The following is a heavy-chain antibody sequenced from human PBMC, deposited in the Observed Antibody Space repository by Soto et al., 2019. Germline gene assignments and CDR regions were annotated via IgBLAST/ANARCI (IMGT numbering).Heavy chain of an antibody. Sequence: GGSLRLSCAASGFTFGAFALQWVRQASGKGLEWLGRIGSKGETYATAYAASVKGRFTISRDDSKNTAYLQMNSLESEDTAVYYCSRDDSDWFFNWGRGTLVTVSS. CDR2: IGSKGETYAT. D-gene: IGHD3-9*01. J-gene: IGHJ4*02. CDR1: GFTFGAFA. V-gene: IGHV3-73*01. CDR3: SRDDSDWFFN.